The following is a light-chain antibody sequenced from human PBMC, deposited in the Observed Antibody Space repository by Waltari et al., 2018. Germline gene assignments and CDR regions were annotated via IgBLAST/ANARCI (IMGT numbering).Light chain of an antibody. CDR2: DAS. Sequence: DIQMTQSPSSLSASVGDRVTITCRASQDITNELVWFQQRPGKAPKRLIDDASSLQSGVPSRFSGSGFGTEFTLTISSLQPEDFATYYCLQHNNYPRTFGQGTKVEIK. J-gene: IGKJ1*01. V-gene: IGKV1-17*01. CDR3: LQHNNYPRT. CDR1: QDITNE.